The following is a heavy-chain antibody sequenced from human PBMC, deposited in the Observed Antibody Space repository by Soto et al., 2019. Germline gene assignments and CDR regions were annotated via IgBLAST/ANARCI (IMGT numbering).Heavy chain of an antibody. D-gene: IGHD1-7*01. V-gene: IGHV3-23*01. Sequence: TGGSLRLSCAASGFTFSSHWMHWVRQAPGKGLVWVSFSSATGAGTYYADSVKGRFTISRDNSKNTLYLQMTSLRADDTAVYYCAKDRRAGGNYGFYSDFWGQGALVTVSS. CDR3: AKDRRAGGNYGFYSDF. J-gene: IGHJ4*02. CDR1: GFTFSSHW. CDR2: SSATGAGT.